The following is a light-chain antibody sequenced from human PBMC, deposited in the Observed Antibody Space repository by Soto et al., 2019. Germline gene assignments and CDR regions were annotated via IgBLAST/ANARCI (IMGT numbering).Light chain of an antibody. CDR1: PSVSSW. J-gene: IGKJ5*01. Sequence: DIQTTPSLSTLSASVGHRVTITCLASPSVSSWLAWYQQKPGKAPNLLIYDASSLESGVPSRFSGSGSGTDFTLTISSLQPEDFATYYCQQANSFPFNCGQGKRRGIK. V-gene: IGKV1-5*01. CDR2: DAS. CDR3: QQANSFPFN.